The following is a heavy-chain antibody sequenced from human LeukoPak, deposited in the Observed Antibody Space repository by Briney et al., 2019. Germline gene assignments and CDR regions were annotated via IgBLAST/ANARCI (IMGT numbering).Heavy chain of an antibody. D-gene: IGHD1-26*01. CDR1: GYTLTELS. Sequence: ASVTVSCKVSGYTLTELSMHWVRQAPGKGLEGMGGFDPEDGETIYAQKFQGRVTMTEDTSTDTAYMELSRLRSDDTAVYYCARSYFQRVGATGYWGQGTLVTVSS. J-gene: IGHJ4*02. CDR3: ARSYFQRVGATGY. V-gene: IGHV1-24*01. CDR2: FDPEDGET.